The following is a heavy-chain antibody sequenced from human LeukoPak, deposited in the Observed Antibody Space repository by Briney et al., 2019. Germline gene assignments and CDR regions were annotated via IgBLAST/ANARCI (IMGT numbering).Heavy chain of an antibody. V-gene: IGHV1-69*04. CDR2: IIPILGTT. CDR3: AREGGIAEAGEFDY. CDR1: GGTFSSYG. D-gene: IGHD6-13*01. J-gene: IGHJ4*02. Sequence: ASVKVSCKASGGTFSSYGISWVRQAPGQGLEWMGRIIPILGTTNYAQKFQGRVTVTADKSTSTAYMELSSLRSEDTAVYYCAREGGIAEAGEFDYWGQGTLVTVSS.